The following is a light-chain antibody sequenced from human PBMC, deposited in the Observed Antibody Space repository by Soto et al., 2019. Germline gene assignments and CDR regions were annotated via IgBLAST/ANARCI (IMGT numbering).Light chain of an antibody. CDR1: SFNVGSNY. CDR2: DNS. J-gene: IGLJ2*01. Sequence: QSVLTQPTSMSAAPGQTVTISCSGSSFNVGSNYVSWYQQLPGTAPKLLIYDNSRRPSGIPDRISGSKSGTSATLGITGLQTGDEADYYCGTWDDSLNAGVFGGGTKLTVL. CDR3: GTWDDSLNAGV. V-gene: IGLV1-51*01.